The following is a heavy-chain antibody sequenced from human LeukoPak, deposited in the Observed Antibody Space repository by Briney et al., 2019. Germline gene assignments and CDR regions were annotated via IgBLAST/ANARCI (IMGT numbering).Heavy chain of an antibody. CDR3: ARPAIVGATSPDY. CDR1: GFTFRDYT. CDR2: ISSSSSYI. Sequence: GGSLRLSCAASGFTFRDYTMNWVRQAPGKGLEWVSSISSSSSYIYYADSVKGRFTISRDNAKNSLYLQMNSLRAEDTAVYYCARPAIVGATSPDYWGQGTLVTVSS. V-gene: IGHV3-21*01. D-gene: IGHD1-26*01. J-gene: IGHJ4*02.